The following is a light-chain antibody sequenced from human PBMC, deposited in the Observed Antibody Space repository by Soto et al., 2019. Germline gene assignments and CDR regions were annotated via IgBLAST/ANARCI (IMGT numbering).Light chain of an antibody. V-gene: IGKV1-5*03. CDR1: QSISNS. CDR2: KAS. J-gene: IGKJ2*01. CDR3: QHYNDYSPYT. Sequence: DIQMTQSPSTLSASVGDRVTITCRASQSISNSLAWYQQKPGKAPKLLIYKASSLESGVPSRFSGRGSGTEFTLTISSLQPDDFATYYCQHYNDYSPYTFGQGT.